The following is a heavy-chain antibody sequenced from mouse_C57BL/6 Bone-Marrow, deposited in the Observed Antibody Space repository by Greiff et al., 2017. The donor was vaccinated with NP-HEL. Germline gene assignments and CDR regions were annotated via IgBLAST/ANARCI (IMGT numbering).Heavy chain of an antibody. CDR1: GYTFTSYG. J-gene: IGHJ3*01. V-gene: IGHV1-81*01. D-gene: IGHD1-1*01. CDR3: ARESLYYYGSSAWFAY. Sequence: QVQLQQSGAELARPGASVKLSCKASGYTFTSYGISWVKQRTGQGLEWIGEIYPRSGNTYYNEKFKGKATPTADKSSSTAYMELRSLTSEDSAVYFCARESLYYYGSSAWFAYWGQGTLVTVSA. CDR2: IYPRSGNT.